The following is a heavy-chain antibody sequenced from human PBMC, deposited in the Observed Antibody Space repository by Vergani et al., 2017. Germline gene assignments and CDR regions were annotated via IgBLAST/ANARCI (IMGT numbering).Heavy chain of an antibody. CDR1: GYTFTSYG. CDR3: ARESPPLGDFWSGYSDFDY. Sequence: QVQLVQSGAEVKKPGASVKVSCKASGYTFTSYGISWVRQAPGQGLEWMGWISAYNGNTNYAQKLQGRVTMTTDTSTSTAYMELRSLRSDDTAVYYCARESPPLGDFWSGYSDFDYWGQGTLVTVSS. D-gene: IGHD3-3*01. J-gene: IGHJ4*02. CDR2: ISAYNGNT. V-gene: IGHV1-18*04.